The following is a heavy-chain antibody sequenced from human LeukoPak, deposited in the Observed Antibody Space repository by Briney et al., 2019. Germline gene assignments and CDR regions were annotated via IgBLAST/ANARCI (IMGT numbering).Heavy chain of an antibody. CDR1: GYTFTGYY. J-gene: IGHJ5*02. Sequence: ASVKVSCKASGYTFTGYYMHWVRQAPGQGLEWMGWINPSSGGTNYAQKFQGRVTMTRDTSITTAYLELSRLRSDDTAVYYCSAANSSSWYGGGVDPWGQGTLVTVSS. V-gene: IGHV1-2*02. CDR3: SAANSSSWYGGGVDP. CDR2: INPSSGGT. D-gene: IGHD6-13*01.